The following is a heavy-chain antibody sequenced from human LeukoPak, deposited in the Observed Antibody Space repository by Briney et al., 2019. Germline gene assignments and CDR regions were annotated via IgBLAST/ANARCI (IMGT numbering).Heavy chain of an antibody. CDR3: ARVSAPDPGRIVVAMGRTDY. D-gene: IGHD2-21*01. Sequence: GGSLRLSCAASGFTFSSYWMSWVRQAPGKGLEWVANIKQDGSEKYYVDSVKGRFTISRDNAKNSLYLQMNSLRAEDTAVYYCARVSAPDPGRIVVAMGRTDYWGQGTLVTVSS. CDR2: IKQDGSEK. V-gene: IGHV3-7*01. J-gene: IGHJ4*02. CDR1: GFTFSSYW.